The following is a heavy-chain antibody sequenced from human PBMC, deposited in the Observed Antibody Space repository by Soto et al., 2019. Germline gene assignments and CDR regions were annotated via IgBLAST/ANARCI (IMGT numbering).Heavy chain of an antibody. CDR1: GFTFDDYA. V-gene: IGHV3-9*01. J-gene: IGHJ4*02. CDR2: ISWNSGSI. D-gene: IGHD3-10*01. CDR3: AKDISDYYGSGLAHY. Sequence: EVQLVESGGGLVQPGRSLRLSCAASGFTFDDYAMHWVRQAPGKGLEWVSGISWNSGSIGYADSVKGRFTISRDNAKNSLYLQMNSLRAEDTALYYCAKDISDYYGSGLAHYCGQGTLVTVSS.